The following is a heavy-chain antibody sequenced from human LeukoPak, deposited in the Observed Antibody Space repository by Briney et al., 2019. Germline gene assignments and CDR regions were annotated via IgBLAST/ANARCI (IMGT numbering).Heavy chain of an antibody. CDR2: IKQDGSES. Sequence: GGSLRLSCAASGFSFTNYWMSWVRQAPGKGLEWVANIKQDGSESAYVASVKGRFTISRDNANNFLYLQMNNLRVEDTAVYYCSRDSAAVTGGDYWGQGVLVTVSS. CDR1: GFSFTNYW. J-gene: IGHJ4*02. V-gene: IGHV3-7*01. CDR3: SRDSAAVTGGDY. D-gene: IGHD7-27*01.